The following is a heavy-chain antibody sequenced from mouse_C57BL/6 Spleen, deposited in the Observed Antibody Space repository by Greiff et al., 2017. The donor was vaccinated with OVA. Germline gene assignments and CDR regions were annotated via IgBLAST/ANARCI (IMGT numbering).Heavy chain of an antibody. CDR2: LYIGNDYT. J-gene: IGHJ4*01. Sequence: VQLQQSGAELVRPGSSVKMSCKTSGYTFTSYGINWVKPRPGQGLEWICYLYIGNDYTEYNEKFKGKATLTVNKSSSTAYMELRSLTSEDSAVYYCARYYYGSSYNYAMDYWGQGTSVTVPS. CDR3: ARYYYGSSYNYAMDY. V-gene: IGHV1-58*01. D-gene: IGHD1-1*01. CDR1: GYTFTSYG.